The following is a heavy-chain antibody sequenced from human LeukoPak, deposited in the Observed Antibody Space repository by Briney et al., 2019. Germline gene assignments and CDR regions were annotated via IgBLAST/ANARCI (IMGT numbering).Heavy chain of an antibody. J-gene: IGHJ4*02. CDR1: GFTFSSYA. CDR3: AKDNYFDSSAYIDY. D-gene: IGHD3-22*01. V-gene: IGHV3-30*18. Sequence: PGGSLRLSCAASGFTFSSYAMTWVRQAPGKGLEWVAAISYDGSNKYYADSVKGRFTISRDNSKNTLYLQMNSLRAEDTAVYYCAKDNYFDSSAYIDYWGQGTLVTVSS. CDR2: ISYDGSNK.